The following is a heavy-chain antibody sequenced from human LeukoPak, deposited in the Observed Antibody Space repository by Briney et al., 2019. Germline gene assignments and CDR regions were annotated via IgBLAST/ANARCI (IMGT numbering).Heavy chain of an antibody. V-gene: IGHV3-30*03. CDR3: AREDGENYGRPYYYYYMDV. CDR2: ISYDGSNK. D-gene: IGHD3-10*01. CDR1: GFTFSHYG. J-gene: IGHJ6*03. Sequence: GGSLRLSCAASGFTFSHYGMHWVRQAPGKGLEWMTFISYDGSNKYYADSVKGRFTISRDNSQNTLYLQMTSLRPEDTAVYYCAREDGENYGRPYYYYYMDVWGKGTTVTVSS.